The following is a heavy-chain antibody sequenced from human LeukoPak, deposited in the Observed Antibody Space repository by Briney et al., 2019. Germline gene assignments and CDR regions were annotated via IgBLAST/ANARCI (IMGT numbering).Heavy chain of an antibody. CDR2: IHYSGST. D-gene: IGHD3-16*01. Sequence: PSETLSLTCTVSGGSLSPYYWGWIRQPPGKGLEWIAFIHYSGSTNYNLSLRTRVTTSVDTTKNQFSLKVSSVTAADTAIYYCARQGDGVEYFYAVDVWGQGTTVTVSS. CDR3: ARQGDGVEYFYAVDV. J-gene: IGHJ6*02. CDR1: GGSLSPYY. V-gene: IGHV4-59*08.